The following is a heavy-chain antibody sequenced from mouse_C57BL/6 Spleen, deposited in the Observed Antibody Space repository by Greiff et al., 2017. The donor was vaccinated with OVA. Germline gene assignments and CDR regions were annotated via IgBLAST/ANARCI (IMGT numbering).Heavy chain of an antibody. V-gene: IGHV14-3*01. CDR2: IDPANGNT. CDR1: GFNIKNTY. Sequence: EVQLVESVAELVRPGASVKLSCTASGFNIKNTYMHWVKQRPEQGLEWIGRIDPANGNTKYAPKFQGKATITADTSSNTAYLQLSSLTSEDTAIYYCARYYGSSYEGAMDYWGQGTSVTVSS. D-gene: IGHD1-1*01. CDR3: ARYYGSSYEGAMDY. J-gene: IGHJ4*01.